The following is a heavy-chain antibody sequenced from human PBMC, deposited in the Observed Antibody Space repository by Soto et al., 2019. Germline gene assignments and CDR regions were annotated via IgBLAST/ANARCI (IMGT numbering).Heavy chain of an antibody. V-gene: IGHV4-39*01. CDR1: GGSISSSSYY. CDR2: IYYSGST. Sequence: SETLSLTCTVSGGSISSSSYYWGWIRQPPGKGLEWIGSIYYSGSTYYNPSLKSRVTISVDTSKNQFSLKLSSVTAADTAVYYCARPYYDFWSGYPHYFDYWGQGTLVTVSS. CDR3: ARPYYDFWSGYPHYFDY. J-gene: IGHJ4*02. D-gene: IGHD3-3*01.